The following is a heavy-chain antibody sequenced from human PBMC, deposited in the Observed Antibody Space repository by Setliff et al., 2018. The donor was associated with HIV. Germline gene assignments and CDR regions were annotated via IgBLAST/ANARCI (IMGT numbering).Heavy chain of an antibody. CDR2: IKSRTDGGTT. J-gene: IGHJ3*02. Sequence: PGGSLRLSCAASGFTFSNAWMTWVRQAPGKGLEWVGRIKSRTDGGTTEYAAPVKGRFAISRDDSKSIAYLQINSLKTEDTAVYYCTRDKGYAFDIWGQGTMVTVSS. CDR1: GFTFSNAW. CDR3: TRDKGYAFDI. D-gene: IGHD5-18*01. V-gene: IGHV3-15*01.